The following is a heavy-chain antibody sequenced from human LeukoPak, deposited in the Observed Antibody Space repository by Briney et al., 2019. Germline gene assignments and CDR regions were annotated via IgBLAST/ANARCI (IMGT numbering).Heavy chain of an antibody. D-gene: IGHD3-22*01. CDR2: IRSKPNSYAT. CDR1: GFTLSGSA. V-gene: IGHV3-73*01. Sequence: PGGSLRLSCAASGFTLSGSAMHWVRQASGKGLEWVGRIRSKPNSYATAYAASVKDRFTISRDDPKNMAYLQMNSLKTEDTAVYYCTRHREGYYYDSSGLDYWGQGTLVTVSS. CDR3: TRHREGYYYDSSGLDY. J-gene: IGHJ4*02.